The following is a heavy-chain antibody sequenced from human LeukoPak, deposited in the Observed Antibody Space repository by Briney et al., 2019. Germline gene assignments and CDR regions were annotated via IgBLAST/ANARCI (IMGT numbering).Heavy chain of an antibody. CDR2: IYYSGNI. V-gene: IGHV4-31*03. Sequence: KPSQTLSLTCTVSGGSLSSGGHYCSWIRQHPGKGLEWFGYIYYSGNIYFNPSLESRVAISVDTSKNQFSLKLSSVTAADTAVYYCAGGLDYYDNTGYYSFDYWGQGTLVTVSS. CDR1: GGSLSSGGHY. J-gene: IGHJ4*02. CDR3: AGGLDYYDNTGYYSFDY. D-gene: IGHD3-22*01.